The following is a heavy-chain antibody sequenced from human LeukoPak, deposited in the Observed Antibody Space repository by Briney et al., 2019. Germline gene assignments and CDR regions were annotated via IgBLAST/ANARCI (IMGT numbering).Heavy chain of an antibody. V-gene: IGHV3-30-3*01. CDR1: GFTFSSYA. J-gene: IGHJ4*02. CDR3: ASGTIVGARGADN. D-gene: IGHD1-26*01. Sequence: GGSLRLSCAASGFTFSSYAMHWVRQAPGKGLEWVAVISYDGSNKYYADSVKGRFTISRDNANNLLYLQMNSLRAEDTAVYYCASGTIVGARGADNWGQGTLVTVSS. CDR2: ISYDGSNK.